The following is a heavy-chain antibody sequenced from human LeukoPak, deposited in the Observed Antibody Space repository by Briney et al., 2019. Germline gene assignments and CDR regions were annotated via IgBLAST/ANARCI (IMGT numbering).Heavy chain of an antibody. CDR2: INPNSGGT. Sequence: ASVKVSCKASGYTFTGYYMHWVRQAPGQGLEWMGWINPNSGGTKYAQNFQGRVTMTRDTSISTAYMEVSRLRSDDTAVYYCARDLGFCSRTSRFGYDIWGQGTMVTVSS. V-gene: IGHV1-2*02. D-gene: IGHD2-2*01. J-gene: IGHJ3*02. CDR1: GYTFTGYY. CDR3: ARDLGFCSRTSRFGYDI.